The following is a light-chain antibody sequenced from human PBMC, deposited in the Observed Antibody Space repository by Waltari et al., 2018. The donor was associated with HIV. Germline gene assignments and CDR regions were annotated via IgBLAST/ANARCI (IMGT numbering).Light chain of an antibody. CDR1: SSDVGGYNY. J-gene: IGLJ2*01. CDR3: SSYAGSNNLV. V-gene: IGLV2-8*01. CDR2: EVY. Sequence: SALTPPPSAAGSPGQSVPTSSTGTSSDVGGYNYVSWYQQHPGKAPKRMIYEVYKRPSGVPDRFSGSKSGNTASLTVSGLQAEDEADYYCSSYAGSNNLVFGGGTKLTVL.